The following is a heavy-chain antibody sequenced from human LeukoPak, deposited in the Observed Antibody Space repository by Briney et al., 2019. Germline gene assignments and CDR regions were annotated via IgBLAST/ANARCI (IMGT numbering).Heavy chain of an antibody. CDR3: ARDWALTK. V-gene: IGHV3-21*01. CDR2: ISGSGTHK. CDR1: GYSFTSYW. J-gene: IGHJ4*02. Sequence: PGESLKISCKGSGYSFTSYWIGWVRQMPGKGLEWVSSISGSGTHKFYGDSVKGRFNISRDNAKNSLFLQMTSLRAEDTAVYYCARDWALTKWGQGTLVTVSS. D-gene: IGHD7-27*01.